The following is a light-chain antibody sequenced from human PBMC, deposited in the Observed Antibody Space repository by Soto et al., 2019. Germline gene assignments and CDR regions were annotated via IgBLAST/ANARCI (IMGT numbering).Light chain of an antibody. J-gene: IGLJ1*01. CDR1: SSDVGGYNY. Sequence: QSVLTQPASVSGSPGQSITISCTGTSSDVGGYNYVSWYQQHPGEAPKLMIYEVSNRPSGVSNRFSGSKSGNTASLTISGLQAEDEADYYCSSYTSSSTLAYVFGTGTKLTVL. CDR2: EVS. CDR3: SSYTSSSTLAYV. V-gene: IGLV2-14*01.